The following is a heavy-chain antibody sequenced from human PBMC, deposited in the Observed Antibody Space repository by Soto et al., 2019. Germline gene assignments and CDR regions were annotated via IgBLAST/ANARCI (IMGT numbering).Heavy chain of an antibody. D-gene: IGHD3-9*01. J-gene: IGHJ4*02. Sequence: EVQFVESGGGLVQPGGYLRLSCEASGFTFSDFWMTWVRHGPGKGLEWVANIKPDGNEKFYVDSVRGRFTISRDNARHSLYLHMNSLRVEDTAIYYCSRGHYNNVLGGQGTLVTVSS. CDR3: SRGHYNNVL. CDR2: IKPDGNEK. CDR1: GFTFSDFW. V-gene: IGHV3-7*01.